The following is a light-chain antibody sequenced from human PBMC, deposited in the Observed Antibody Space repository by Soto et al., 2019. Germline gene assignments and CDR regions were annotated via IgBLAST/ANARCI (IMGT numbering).Light chain of an antibody. CDR1: QDINNY. J-gene: IGKJ1*01. V-gene: IGKV1-17*03. Sequence: PSAXSASVGDRVTITFRASQDINNYLAWFQQKPGKVPKLLIYKASSLESGVPIRFSGSGSGTEFTLTIDSLQPDDFPTYYCHPSNTYPRFAQGTKV. CDR3: HPSNTYPR. CDR2: KAS.